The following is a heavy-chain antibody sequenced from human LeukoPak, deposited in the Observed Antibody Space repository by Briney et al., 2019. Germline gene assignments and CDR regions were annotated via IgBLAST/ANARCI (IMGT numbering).Heavy chain of an antibody. J-gene: IGHJ6*03. V-gene: IGHV4-4*07. D-gene: IGHD2-15*01. Sequence: SETLSLTCTVSGGSISSYYWSWIRQPAGKGLEWIGRIYTSGSTNYNPSLKSRVTMSVDTSKNQFSLKLSSVTAADTVVYYCARDTGSYYYYYMDVWGKGTTVTVSS. CDR3: ARDTGSYYYYYMDV. CDR2: IYTSGST. CDR1: GGSISSYY.